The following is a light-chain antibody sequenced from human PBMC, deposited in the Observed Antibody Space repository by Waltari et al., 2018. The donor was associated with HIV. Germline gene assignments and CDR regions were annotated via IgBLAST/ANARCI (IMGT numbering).Light chain of an antibody. J-gene: IGKJ1*01. CDR1: QSVSYSSNNRNY. CDR3: QQLYRNTWT. CDR2: WAS. Sequence: DIVMTQSPDSLAGSVGETATINCKSSQSVSYSSNNRNYLAWYQQKPGQPPKSLVNWASTREFGVPDRFSGSGSGTDFTLTISSLQAEDVAVYYCQQLYRNTWTFGQGTKVEIK. V-gene: IGKV4-1*01.